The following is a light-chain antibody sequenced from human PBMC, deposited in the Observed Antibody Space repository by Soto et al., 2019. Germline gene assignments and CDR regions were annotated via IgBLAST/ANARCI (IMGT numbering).Light chain of an antibody. CDR2: EAS. CDR3: QQRNSWPLT. CDR1: QDVGKF. J-gene: IGKJ4*01. V-gene: IGKV3-11*01. Sequence: VLTQSPDTLSLSPGERATLSCRASQDVGKFLVWYHQKPGLSPSLVIYEASKRATDIPDRFSGSGSGTAFTLTIIRLEPEDVSFYYCQQRNSWPLTFGGGTKVELK.